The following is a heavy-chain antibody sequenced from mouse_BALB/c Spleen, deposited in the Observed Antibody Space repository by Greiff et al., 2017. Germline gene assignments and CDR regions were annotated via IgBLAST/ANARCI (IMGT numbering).Heavy chain of an antibody. D-gene: IGHD1-1*01. CDR3: TTVVATSGYYFDY. Sequence: QVHVKQPGAELVKPGASVKMSCKASGYTFTSYWMHWVKQRPGQGLEWIGTIDPSDSYTSYNQKFKGKATLTVDKSSSTAYMQLSSLTYEDSAVYYCTTVVATSGYYFDYWGQGTTLTVSS. V-gene: IGHV1S127*01. J-gene: IGHJ2*01. CDR2: IDPSDSYT. CDR1: GYTFTSYW.